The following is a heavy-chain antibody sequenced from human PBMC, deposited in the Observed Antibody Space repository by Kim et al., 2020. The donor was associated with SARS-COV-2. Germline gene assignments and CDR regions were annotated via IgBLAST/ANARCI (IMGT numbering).Heavy chain of an antibody. Sequence: GGSLRLSCAASGFTFSSNYMSWLRQAPGKGLEWLSVIYSGNKTYYVESVKGRFSISRDNNKNTLYLQMSSLRVADTAVYYCATTIVAAALVCGQVSLVTV. V-gene: IGHV3-66*01. CDR3: ATTIVAAALV. CDR1: GFTFSSNY. CDR2: IYSGNKT. J-gene: IGHJ4*02. D-gene: IGHD6-25*01.